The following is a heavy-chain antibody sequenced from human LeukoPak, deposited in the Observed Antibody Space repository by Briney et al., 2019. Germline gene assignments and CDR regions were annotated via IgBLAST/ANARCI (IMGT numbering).Heavy chain of an antibody. D-gene: IGHD3-22*01. CDR1: GFTFSSYE. V-gene: IGHV3-48*03. J-gene: IGHJ4*02. Sequence: PGGSLRLSCAASGFTFSSYEMNWVRQAPGKGLEWVSYISSSGSTIYYADSVKGRFTISRDNAKNSLYLQMNSLRAEDTAVYYCAREPYDSSGYHSEYLDYWGQGTLVTVSS. CDR3: AREPYDSSGYHSEYLDY. CDR2: ISSSGSTI.